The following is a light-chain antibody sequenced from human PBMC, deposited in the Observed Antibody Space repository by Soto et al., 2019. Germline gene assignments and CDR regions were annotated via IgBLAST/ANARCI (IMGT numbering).Light chain of an antibody. CDR2: GAS. CDR3: QQYNNWPPIT. Sequence: EIVMTQSPATLSVSPGERATLSCRASQSVSSNLAWYQQKPGQAPRLLIYGASTRSPGIPARFSGSGSGTEFALTISSLQSEDFAVYYCQQYNNWPPITFGGGTKVEIK. J-gene: IGKJ4*01. V-gene: IGKV3-15*01. CDR1: QSVSSN.